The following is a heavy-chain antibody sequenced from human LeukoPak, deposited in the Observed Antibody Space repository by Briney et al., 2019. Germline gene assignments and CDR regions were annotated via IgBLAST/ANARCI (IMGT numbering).Heavy chain of an antibody. CDR2: IYYSGST. V-gene: IGHV4-59*01. J-gene: IGHJ4*02. CDR3: ARETRSGRSY. Sequence: SETLSLTCTVSGGSISSYYWSWIRQPPGKGLEWIGYIYYSGSTNYNPSLKSRVTISVDTSKNQFSLKLSSVTAADTAVYYCARETRSGRSYWGQGTLVTVSS. CDR1: GGSISSYY.